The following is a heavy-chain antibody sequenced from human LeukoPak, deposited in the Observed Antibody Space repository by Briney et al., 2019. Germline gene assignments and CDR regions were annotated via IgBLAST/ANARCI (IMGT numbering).Heavy chain of an antibody. Sequence: PSETLSLTCTVSGGSISSSSYYWGWIRQPPGKGLEWIGSIYYSGSTYYNPSLKSRVTISVDTSKNQFSLKLSSVTAADTAVYYCARGRAAAGRGWFDPWGQGTLVTVSP. V-gene: IGHV4-39*01. J-gene: IGHJ5*02. CDR3: ARGRAAAGRGWFDP. CDR1: GGSISSSSYY. CDR2: IYYSGST. D-gene: IGHD6-13*01.